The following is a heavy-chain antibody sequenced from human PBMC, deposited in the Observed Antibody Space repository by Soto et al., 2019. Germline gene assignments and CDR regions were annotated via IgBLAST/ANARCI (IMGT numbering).Heavy chain of an antibody. Sequence: PSETLSLTCTVSGGSISSYYWSWIRQPPGKGLEWIGYIYYSGSTNYNPSLKSRVTISVDTSKNQFSLKLSSVTAADTAVYYCARGGKIFEYSSLGRFDYWGQGTLVTVSS. CDR2: IYYSGST. D-gene: IGHD6-6*01. CDR3: ARGGKIFEYSSLGRFDY. CDR1: GGSISSYY. V-gene: IGHV4-59*01. J-gene: IGHJ4*02.